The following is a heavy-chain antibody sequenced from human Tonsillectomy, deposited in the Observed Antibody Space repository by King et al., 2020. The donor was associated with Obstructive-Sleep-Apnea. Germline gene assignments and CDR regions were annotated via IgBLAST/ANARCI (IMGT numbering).Heavy chain of an antibody. J-gene: IGHJ6*02. Sequence: VQLVESGGVVVQPGGSLRLSCAASGFTFDDYNMHWVRQPPGKGLEWVSLISWDGGSTFYADFVKGRLTISRDNSKNSLYLQMNSLRTEDTALYYCAKAESYYYYYAMDVWGQGTTVTVSS. CDR3: AKAESYYYYYAMDV. CDR2: ISWDGGST. CDR1: GFTFDDYN. V-gene: IGHV3-43*01.